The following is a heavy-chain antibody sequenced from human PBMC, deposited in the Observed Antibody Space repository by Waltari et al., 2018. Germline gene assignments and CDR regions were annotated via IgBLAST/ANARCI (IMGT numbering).Heavy chain of an antibody. CDR3: ASLGDSSSWYSGAFDI. CDR2: IIPIFGTA. V-gene: IGHV1-69*05. Sequence: QVQLVQSGAEVKKPGSSVMLHCKASGGPFSRYAIRWVRPAPGQGLEWMGGIIPIFGTANYAQKFQGRVTITTDESTSTAYMELSSLRSEDTAVYYCASLGDSSSWYSGAFDIWGQGTMVTVSS. J-gene: IGHJ3*02. CDR1: GGPFSRYA. D-gene: IGHD6-13*01.